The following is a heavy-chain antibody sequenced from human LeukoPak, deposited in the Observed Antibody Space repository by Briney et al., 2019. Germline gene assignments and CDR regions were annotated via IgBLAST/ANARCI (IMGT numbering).Heavy chain of an antibody. V-gene: IGHV1-2*02. CDR1: GYTLTSYY. D-gene: IGHD3-3*01. Sequence: GASVKVSCKASGYTLTSYYLHWVRQAPGQGPEWMGWINPNSGETNYAPKFQGRVTMTRDTSINAACLELGGLRSDDTAVYYCARGSGYYAGAEYFEHWGQGTLVTVSS. CDR3: ARGSGYYAGAEYFEH. J-gene: IGHJ1*01. CDR2: INPNSGET.